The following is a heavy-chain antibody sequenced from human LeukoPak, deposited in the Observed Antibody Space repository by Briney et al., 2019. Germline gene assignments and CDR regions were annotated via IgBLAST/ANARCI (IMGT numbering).Heavy chain of an antibody. Sequence: SETLSLTCTVSGGSISSSTYYWGWIRQPPGKGLEWIGSISYGGSTYYNPSLKSRVTISVDTSKNQFSLKLSSVTAADTAVYYCARDPKSSSWYGGAFVYWGQGTLVTVSS. CDR1: GGSISSSTYY. CDR3: ARDPKSSSWYGGAFVY. CDR2: ISYGGST. D-gene: IGHD6-13*01. J-gene: IGHJ4*02. V-gene: IGHV4-39*07.